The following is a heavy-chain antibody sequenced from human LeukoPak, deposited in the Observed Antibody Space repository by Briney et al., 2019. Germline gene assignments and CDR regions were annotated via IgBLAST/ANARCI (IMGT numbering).Heavy chain of an antibody. CDR1: GGSISSHY. D-gene: IGHD3-16*02. Sequence: PSETLSLTCTVSGGSISSHYCNWIRQPPGKGLEWIGYIYYSGSTHYNPSLKSRVTMSVDTSKDQFSLKLSSVTAADTAVYYCARADYDYLWGSYRLDYWGQGALVTVSS. V-gene: IGHV4-59*11. J-gene: IGHJ4*02. CDR2: IYYSGST. CDR3: ARADYDYLWGSYRLDY.